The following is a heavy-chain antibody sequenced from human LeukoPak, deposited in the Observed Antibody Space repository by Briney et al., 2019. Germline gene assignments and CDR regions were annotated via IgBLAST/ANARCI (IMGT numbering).Heavy chain of an antibody. D-gene: IGHD3-22*01. Sequence: ASVKVSCKASGGTFSSYAINWVRQAPGQGLEWMGRIIPILGTPNYAQKFQGRVTITADRSTSTAYMELSSLRSEDAAVYYCARVSYYDSSGYPEYFHHWGQGTLVTVSS. CDR3: ARVSYYDSSGYPEYFHH. CDR2: IIPILGTP. J-gene: IGHJ1*01. CDR1: GGTFSSYA. V-gene: IGHV1-69*04.